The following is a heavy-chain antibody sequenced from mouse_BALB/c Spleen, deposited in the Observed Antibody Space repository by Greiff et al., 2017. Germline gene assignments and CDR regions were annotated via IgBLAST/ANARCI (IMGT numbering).Heavy chain of an antibody. CDR2: ISTYYGDA. V-gene: IGHV1S137*01. J-gene: IGHJ2*01. CDR1: GYTFTDYA. CDR3: AREGERRNYFDY. Sequence: VQLQQSGAELVRPGVSVKISCKGSGYTFTDYAMHWVKQSHAKSLEWIGVISTYYGDASYNQKFKGKATMTVDKSSSTAYMELARLTSEDSAIYYCAREGERRNYFDYWGQGTTLTVSS.